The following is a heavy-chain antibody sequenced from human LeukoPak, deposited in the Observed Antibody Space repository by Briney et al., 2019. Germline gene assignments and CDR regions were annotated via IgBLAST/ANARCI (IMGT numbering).Heavy chain of an antibody. Sequence: PSETLSLTCSVSGGSISARSYNWGWIRQPPGQGLEWIGNIDDSGITHYFPSLRSRVTISRDTPNNQFSLKLSSVTAADTAVYYCARGSSYMDVWGKGTAVTVSS. J-gene: IGHJ6*03. V-gene: IGHV4-39*07. CDR1: GGSISARSYN. CDR2: IDDSGIT. D-gene: IGHD3-10*01. CDR3: ARGSSYMDV.